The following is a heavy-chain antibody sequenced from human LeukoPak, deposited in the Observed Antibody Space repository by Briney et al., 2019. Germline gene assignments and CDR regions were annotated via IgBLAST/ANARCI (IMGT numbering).Heavy chain of an antibody. D-gene: IGHD1-26*01. J-gene: IGHJ1*01. CDR3: AGYSGSHLGAGAEYFQH. CDR1: GGSISSSSDY. CDR2: IYYSGST. Sequence: SETLSLTCTVSGGSISSSSDYWGWIRQPPGKGLEWIGSIYYSGSTYYNPSLKSRVTISVDTSKNQFSLKLSSVTATDTAVYYCAGYSGSHLGAGAEYFQHWGQGTLVTVSS. V-gene: IGHV4-39*01.